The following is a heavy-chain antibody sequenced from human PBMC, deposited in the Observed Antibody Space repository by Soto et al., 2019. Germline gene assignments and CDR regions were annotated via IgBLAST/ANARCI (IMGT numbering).Heavy chain of an antibody. CDR2: INHSGST. CDR1: GGSFSGYY. CDR3: ARGGKQAPFDY. Sequence: SETLSLTCAVYGGSFSGYYWSWIRQPPGKGLEWIGEINHSGSTNYNPSLKSRVTISVDTSKNQFSLKLSSVTAADTAVYYCARGGKQAPFDYWGQGTLVTVSS. V-gene: IGHV4-34*01. D-gene: IGHD6-13*01. J-gene: IGHJ4*02.